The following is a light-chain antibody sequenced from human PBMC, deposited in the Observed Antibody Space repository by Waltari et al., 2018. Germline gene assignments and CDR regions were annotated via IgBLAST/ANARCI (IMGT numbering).Light chain of an antibody. CDR3: QQYHSSSRT. CDR2: KAS. J-gene: IGKJ1*01. V-gene: IGKV1-5*03. Sequence: DIQMTQSPSTLSASVGDRVTIPCRASQGVDSWVAWYQQKPGKAPNLLIYKASILHSGVPSRFSGRGSGTEFTLTISSLQPDDFAAYYCQQYHSSSRTFGQGTNVEMK. CDR1: QGVDSW.